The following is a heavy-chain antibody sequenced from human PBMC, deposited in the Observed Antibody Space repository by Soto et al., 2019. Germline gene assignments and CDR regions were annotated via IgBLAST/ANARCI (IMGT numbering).Heavy chain of an antibody. J-gene: IGHJ5*02. CDR3: ARDRDKTYYYDSSGRSWFDP. Sequence: QVPLVQSGAEVKKPGASVKVSCKASGYTFTSYGISWVRQAPGQGLEWMGWISAYNGNTNYAQELQGRVTMTTDTSTSTAYMELRSLRSDDTAVYYCARDRDKTYYYDSSGRSWFDPWGQGTLVTVSS. CDR1: GYTFTSYG. V-gene: IGHV1-18*01. CDR2: ISAYNGNT. D-gene: IGHD3-22*01.